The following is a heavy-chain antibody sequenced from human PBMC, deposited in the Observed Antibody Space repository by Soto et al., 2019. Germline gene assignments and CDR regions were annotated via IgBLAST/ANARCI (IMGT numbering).Heavy chain of an antibody. CDR3: ARARYFDWSSSKHYFDY. D-gene: IGHD3-9*01. CDR1: GYTFTSYG. J-gene: IGHJ4*02. CDR2: ISTYNGET. V-gene: IGHV1-18*01. Sequence: ASVKVSCKASGYTFTSYGIGWVRQAPGQGLEWMGWISTYNGETSYAQKFQDRVTMTIDTSTTTAYMELRSLRSDDTAVFYCARARYFDWSSSKHYFDYWGQGALVTVSS.